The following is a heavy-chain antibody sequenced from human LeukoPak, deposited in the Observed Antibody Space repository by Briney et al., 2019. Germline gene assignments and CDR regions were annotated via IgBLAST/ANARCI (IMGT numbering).Heavy chain of an antibody. V-gene: IGHV4-34*01. Sequence: SETLSLTCAVYGGSFSGYYWSWIRQPPGKGLEWIGEINHSGSTNYNPSLKSRVTISVDTSKNQFSLKLSSVTAADTAVYYCASSLYGDKYYFDYWGQGTLVTVSS. J-gene: IGHJ4*02. D-gene: IGHD4-17*01. CDR3: ASSLYGDKYYFDY. CDR1: GGSFSGYY. CDR2: INHSGST.